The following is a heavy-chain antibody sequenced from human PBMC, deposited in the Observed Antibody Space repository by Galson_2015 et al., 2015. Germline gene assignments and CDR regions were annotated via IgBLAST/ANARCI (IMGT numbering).Heavy chain of an antibody. CDR2: ISAYNGKT. CDR3: ARKTTEDVFHI. V-gene: IGHV1-18*01. CDR1: GYTFTNYG. J-gene: IGHJ3*02. Sequence: SVKVSCKASGYTFTNYGISWVRQAPGQGLEWMGWISAYNGKTKYAQKFQGRVAMTTDTSTSTAYMELRSLRSDDTAVYYCARKTTEDVFHIWGQGTMVTVSS. D-gene: IGHD1-1*01.